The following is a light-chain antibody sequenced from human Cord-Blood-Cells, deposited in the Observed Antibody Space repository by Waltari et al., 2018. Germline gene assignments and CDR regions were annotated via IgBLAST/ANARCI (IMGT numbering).Light chain of an antibody. CDR2: DAS. Sequence: DIQMTQSPYSLSASVGDRVTSTCQASQDISNYLNWYQQKPGKAHKLLIYDASNLETGCPSRFSGSGSGTDFTFTISSLQPEDIATYYCQQYDNLPITFGQGTRLEIK. CDR1: QDISNY. J-gene: IGKJ5*01. CDR3: QQYDNLPIT. V-gene: IGKV1-33*01.